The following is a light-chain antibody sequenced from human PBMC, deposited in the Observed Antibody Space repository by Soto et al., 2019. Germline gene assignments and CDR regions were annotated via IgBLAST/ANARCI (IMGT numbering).Light chain of an antibody. CDR3: QQYKNWPRT. V-gene: IGKV3-15*01. Sequence: EIVLPQSPAKLSGSPGERATLSCEASQSVSSNLAWYQQKPGQAPTLPIYGASTRATGIPARVSGSGAGHAVNITCSSLQYEAVAVYVCQQYKNWPRTFGQGTKVDIK. J-gene: IGKJ1*01. CDR2: GAS. CDR1: QSVSSN.